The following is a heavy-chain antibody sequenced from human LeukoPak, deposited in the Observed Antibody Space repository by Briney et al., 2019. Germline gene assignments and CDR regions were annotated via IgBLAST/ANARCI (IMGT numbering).Heavy chain of an antibody. Sequence: KTGGSLRLSCAASGFTFSSYSMNWVRQAPGKGLEWVSSISSSSSYIYYADSVKGRFTISRDNAKNSLYLQMNSLRAEDTAAYYCARDQDGDYFDYWGQGTLVTVSS. CDR2: ISSSSSYI. CDR3: ARDQDGDYFDY. CDR1: GFTFSSYS. J-gene: IGHJ4*02. V-gene: IGHV3-21*01. D-gene: IGHD2-8*01.